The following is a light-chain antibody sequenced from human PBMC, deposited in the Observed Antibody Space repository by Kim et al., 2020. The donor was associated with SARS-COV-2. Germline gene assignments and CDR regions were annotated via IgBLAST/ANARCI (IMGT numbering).Light chain of an antibody. CDR1: ASNIGINT. CDR2: SNN. J-gene: IGLJ3*02. CDR3: ATWDDSLNAWV. V-gene: IGLV1-44*01. Sequence: ELTQPPSASGTPGQRVTISCSGSASNIGINTVTWFQQLPGTAPKLLIFSNNQRPSGVPDRFSDSKSGTSASLAISGLQSEDEADYYCATWDDSLNAWVFGGGTQLTVL.